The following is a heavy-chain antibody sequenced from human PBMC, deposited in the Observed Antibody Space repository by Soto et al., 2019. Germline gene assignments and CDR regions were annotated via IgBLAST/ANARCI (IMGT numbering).Heavy chain of an antibody. J-gene: IGHJ2*01. CDR1: GYTFTSYG. V-gene: IGHV1-18*01. D-gene: IGHD2-21*01. CDR2: ISTYNGNT. Sequence: ASVKVSCKASGYTFTSYGISWVRQAPGQGLEWMGWISTYNGNTNYAQRLQGRVTRTTDTSTSTAYMELRSLRSDDTAVYYCAKAYVDSYWYFDLWGRGTLVTVSS. CDR3: AKAYVDSYWYFDL.